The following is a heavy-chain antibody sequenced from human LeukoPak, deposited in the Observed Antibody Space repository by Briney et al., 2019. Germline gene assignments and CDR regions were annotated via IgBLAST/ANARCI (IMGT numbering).Heavy chain of an antibody. J-gene: IGHJ4*02. Sequence: PSETLSLTCAVYGGSFSGYYWSWIRQPPGKGLEWIGEINHSGSTNYNPSLKSRVTISVDTSKNQFSLKLSSVTAADTAVYHCARGTKYYDFWSGYWIRGYFDYWGQGTLVTVSS. D-gene: IGHD3-3*01. CDR3: ARGTKYYDFWSGYWIRGYFDY. V-gene: IGHV4-34*01. CDR1: GGSFSGYY. CDR2: INHSGST.